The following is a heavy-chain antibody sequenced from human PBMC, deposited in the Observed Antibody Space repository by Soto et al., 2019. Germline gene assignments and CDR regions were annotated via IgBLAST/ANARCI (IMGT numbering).Heavy chain of an antibody. V-gene: IGHV4-39*01. CDR1: GGSIDDSPYY. J-gene: IGHJ4*02. CDR2: FFHSGPT. D-gene: IGHD2-15*01. Sequence: QLQESGPRLVTPSDTLSLYCSVSGGSIDDSPYYWAWIRQSPGKGLEWIGSFFHSGPTYYNPSLARRVVIDGSPSNNQVPRHLDSVTAADRGTYHWARPIVVICYSFSCFDDWGQGGLVTVAS. CDR3: ARPIVVICYSFSCFDD.